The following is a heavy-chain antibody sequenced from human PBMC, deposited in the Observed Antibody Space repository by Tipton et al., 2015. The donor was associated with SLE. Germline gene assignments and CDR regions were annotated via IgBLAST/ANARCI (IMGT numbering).Heavy chain of an antibody. CDR2: IRFDGSNK. J-gene: IGHJ5*02. V-gene: IGHV3-30*02. CDR1: GFSFSSNG. Sequence: SLRLSCVASGFSFSSNGMHWVRQAPGKGLEWVAFIRFDGSNKYYADSVKGRFTISRDNSKNTLYLQMNSLRAEDTAVYYCAKHRYWFDPWGQGTLVTVSS. CDR3: AKHRYWFDP.